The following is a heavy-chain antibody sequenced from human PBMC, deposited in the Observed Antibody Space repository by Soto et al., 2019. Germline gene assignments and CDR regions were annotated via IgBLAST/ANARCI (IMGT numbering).Heavy chain of an antibody. CDR3: ARDDYYGSGSYIY. D-gene: IGHD3-10*01. V-gene: IGHV3-66*01. Sequence: EVQLVESGGGLVQPGGSLRLSCAASGFTVSSNYMSWVRQAPGKGLEWVSVIYSGGSTYYADSVKGRFTISRDNSKNTLYLQMNSLRAEDTAVYYCARDDYYGSGSYIYWGQEPWSPSPQ. J-gene: IGHJ4*01. CDR2: IYSGGST. CDR1: GFTVSSNY.